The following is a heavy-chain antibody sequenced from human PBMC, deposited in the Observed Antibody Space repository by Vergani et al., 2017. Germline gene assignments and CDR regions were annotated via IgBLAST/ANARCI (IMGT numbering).Heavy chain of an antibody. CDR3: ARDPVVPAASYYYYYGMDV. D-gene: IGHD2-2*01. J-gene: IGHJ6*02. V-gene: IGHV4-61*02. CDR2: IYTSGST. CDR1: GGSISSGSYY. Sequence: QVQLQESGPGLVKPSQTLSLTCTVSGGSISSGSYYWSWIRQPAGKGLEWIGRIYTSGSTNYNPSLKSRVTISVDTSKNQFSLKLSSVTAADTAVYYCARDPVVPAASYYYYYGMDVWGQGTTVTVSS.